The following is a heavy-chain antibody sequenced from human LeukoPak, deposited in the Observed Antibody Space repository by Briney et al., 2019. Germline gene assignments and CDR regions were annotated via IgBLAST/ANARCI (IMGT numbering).Heavy chain of an antibody. J-gene: IGHJ4*02. CDR1: GFTFSSYW. CDR3: TGHHQAYSRTY. V-gene: IGHV3-74*01. D-gene: IGHD4-11*01. Sequence: PGGSLRLSCAGSGFTFSSYWMHWARQAPGKGLVWVSRISTDASSTTYADSVKGRFTISRDNAKGTLCLQMSSLRAEDTAVYYCTGHHQAYSRTYWGQGTLVTVSS. CDR2: ISTDASST.